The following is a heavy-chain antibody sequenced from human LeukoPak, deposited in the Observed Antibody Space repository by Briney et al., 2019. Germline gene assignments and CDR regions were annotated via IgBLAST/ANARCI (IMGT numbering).Heavy chain of an antibody. V-gene: IGHV4-61*02. CDR1: GGSISSSNYY. CDR2: IYTIGST. D-gene: IGHD3-10*01. J-gene: IGHJ4*02. Sequence: SQTLSLTCTVSGGSISSSNYYWSWIRQPAGKGLEWIGRIYTIGSTNYNPSLKSRVSISVDTSKNQFSLKLSSVTAADTAVYYCARGLWFGDEDPPYFDYWGQGTLVTVSS. CDR3: ARGLWFGDEDPPYFDY.